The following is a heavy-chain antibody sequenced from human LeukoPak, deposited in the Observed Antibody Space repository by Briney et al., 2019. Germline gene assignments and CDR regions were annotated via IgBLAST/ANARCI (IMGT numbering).Heavy chain of an antibody. D-gene: IGHD6-13*01. J-gene: IGHJ4*02. CDR2: ISSSSYI. V-gene: IGHV3-21*01. CDR3: AREGIAAAGTGGDY. CDR1: GFTFSSYS. Sequence: KSGGSLRLSCAASGFTFSSYSMNWVRQAPGKGLEWVSSISSSSYIYYADSVKGRFTISRDNAKNSLYLQMNSLRAEDTAVYYCAREGIAAAGTGGDYWGQGTLVTVSS.